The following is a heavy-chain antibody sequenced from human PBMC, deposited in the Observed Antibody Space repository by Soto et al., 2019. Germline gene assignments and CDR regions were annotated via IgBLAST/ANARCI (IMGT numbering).Heavy chain of an antibody. CDR1: GGTFSSYA. CDR2: IIPIFGTA. D-gene: IGHD3-22*01. J-gene: IGHJ5*02. V-gene: IGHV1-69*12. CDR3: ARTRITMIVIGWFGP. Sequence: QVQLVQSGAEVKKPGSSVKVSCKASGGTFSSYAISWVRQAPGQGLEWMGGIIPIFGTANYAQKFQGRVTITADEATSTAYMALGRVRSEDTAVYYCARTRITMIVIGWFGPWGQGTLVTVSS.